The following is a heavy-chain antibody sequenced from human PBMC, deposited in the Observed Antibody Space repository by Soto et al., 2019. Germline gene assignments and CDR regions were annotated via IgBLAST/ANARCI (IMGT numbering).Heavy chain of an antibody. Sequence: PGGPLRLSIQASEFPSGSSAITWVRKPKEKVLEWVSAIGTAGDTYYPGSVKGRFTISRDNAKNSLYLQMKSLRAGDTAVYYCARSKYCSGGSCNQKAFDIWGQGTMVTVSS. D-gene: IGHD2-15*01. CDR1: EFPSGSSA. CDR3: ARSKYCSGGSCNQKAFDI. J-gene: IGHJ3*02. V-gene: IGHV3-13*01. CDR2: IGTAGDT.